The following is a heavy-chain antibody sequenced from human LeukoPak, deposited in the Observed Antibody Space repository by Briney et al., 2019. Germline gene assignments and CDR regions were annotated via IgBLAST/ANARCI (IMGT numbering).Heavy chain of an antibody. Sequence: GGSLRLSCAASGFTFSNAWMSWVRQAPGKGLEWVGRIKSKTDGGTTGYAAPVKGRFTISRDDSKNTLYLQMNSLKTEDTAVYYCTTDPPIAAAGNWFDPWGQGTLVTVSS. V-gene: IGHV3-15*01. CDR1: GFTFSNAW. J-gene: IGHJ5*02. CDR2: IKSKTDGGTT. CDR3: TTDPPIAAAGNWFDP. D-gene: IGHD6-13*01.